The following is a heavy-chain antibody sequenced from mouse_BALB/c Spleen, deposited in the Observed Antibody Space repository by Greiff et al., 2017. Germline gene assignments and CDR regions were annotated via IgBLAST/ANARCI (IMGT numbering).Heavy chain of an antibody. J-gene: IGHJ3*01. CDR3: AREGGYDYGSFAY. Sequence: VQLQQPGAELVKPGASVKLSCKASGYTFTSYWMHWVKQRPGQGLEWIGEINPSNGRTNYNEKFKSKATLTVDKSSSTAYMQLSSLTSEDSAVYYCAREGGYDYGSFAYWGQGTLVTVSA. CDR2: INPSNGRT. D-gene: IGHD2-4*01. V-gene: IGHV1S81*02. CDR1: GYTFTSYW.